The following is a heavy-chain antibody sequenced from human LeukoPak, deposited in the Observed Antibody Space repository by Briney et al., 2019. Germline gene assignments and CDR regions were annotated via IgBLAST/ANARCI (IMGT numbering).Heavy chain of an antibody. CDR1: GGSISSSSYY. CDR2: IYYSGST. D-gene: IGHD4-23*01. CDR3: ASTLTRSQWFDP. Sequence: PSETLSLTCTVSGGSISSSSYYWGWIRQPPGKGLEWIGSIYYSGSTYYNPSLKSRVTISVDTSKNQFSLKLSSVTAADTAVYYCASTLTRSQWFDPWGQGTLVTVSS. V-gene: IGHV4-39*01. J-gene: IGHJ5*02.